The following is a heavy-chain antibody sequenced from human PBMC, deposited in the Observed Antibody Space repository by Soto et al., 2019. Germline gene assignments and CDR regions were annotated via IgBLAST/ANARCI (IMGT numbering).Heavy chain of an antibody. CDR3: ARGRLRYERGYSGRPLPQTYYFDY. V-gene: IGHV4-34*01. CDR1: GGSFSGYY. D-gene: IGHD5-12*01. J-gene: IGHJ4*02. Sequence: SETLSLTCAVYGGSFSGYYWSWIRQPPGKGLEWIGEINHSGSTNYNPSLKSRVTISVDTSKNQFSLKLSSVTAADTAVYYCARGRLRYERGYSGRPLPQTYYFDYWGQGTLVTVS. CDR2: INHSGST.